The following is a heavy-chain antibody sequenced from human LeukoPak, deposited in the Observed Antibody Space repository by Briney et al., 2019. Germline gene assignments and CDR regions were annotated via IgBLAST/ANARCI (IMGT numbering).Heavy chain of an antibody. Sequence: GGSLRLSCVASGFNFGAYPMGWVRQAPGKGLEWVSTIGATDNSKYYRDSVKGRFTISRDNFKNTLFLQMNNLRDEDTAVYHCAKETIGNFDYWGQGSLVTVSS. CDR1: GFNFGAYP. CDR3: AKETIGNFDY. J-gene: IGHJ4*02. D-gene: IGHD5-24*01. V-gene: IGHV3-23*02. CDR2: IGATDNSK.